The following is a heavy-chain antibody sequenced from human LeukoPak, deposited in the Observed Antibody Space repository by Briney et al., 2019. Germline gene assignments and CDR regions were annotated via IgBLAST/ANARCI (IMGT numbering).Heavy chain of an antibody. Sequence: SETLSLTCTVSGGSISSSSYYWGWIRQPPGKGLEWIGSIYYSGSTYYNPSLKSRVTISVDTSKNQFSLKLSSVTAADTAVYYCARHAAATRGSSEYNWFDPWGQGTLVTVSS. CDR2: IYYSGST. V-gene: IGHV4-39*01. J-gene: IGHJ5*02. CDR3: ARHAAATRGSSEYNWFDP. CDR1: GGSISSSSYY. D-gene: IGHD6-13*01.